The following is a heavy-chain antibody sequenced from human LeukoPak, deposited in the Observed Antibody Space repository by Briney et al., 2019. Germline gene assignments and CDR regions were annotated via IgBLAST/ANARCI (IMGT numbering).Heavy chain of an antibody. CDR3: ARDALYSSSRNREGEFDY. D-gene: IGHD6-13*01. Sequence: ASVKVSCKASGYTFTGYYMHWVRQAPGRGLEWMGWINPNSGGTNYAQKFQGRVTMTRDTSISTAYMELSRLRSDDTAVYYCARDALYSSSRNREGEFDYWGQGTLVTVSS. V-gene: IGHV1-2*02. CDR1: GYTFTGYY. J-gene: IGHJ4*02. CDR2: INPNSGGT.